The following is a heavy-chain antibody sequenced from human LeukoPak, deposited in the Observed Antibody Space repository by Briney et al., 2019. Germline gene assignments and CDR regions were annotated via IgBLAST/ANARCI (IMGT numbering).Heavy chain of an antibody. D-gene: IGHD3-22*01. CDR3: ARQFRDSSGYYSYYFDY. Sequence: GESLKISCKGSGYSFTTYWIGWVRQMPGRGLEWMGIIYPGGSDTRYSPSFQGRVTISADKSISTAYLQWSSLKASDTAMYYCARQFRDSSGYYSYYFDYWGQGTLVTVSS. CDR1: GYSFTTYW. J-gene: IGHJ4*02. V-gene: IGHV5-51*01. CDR2: IYPGGSDT.